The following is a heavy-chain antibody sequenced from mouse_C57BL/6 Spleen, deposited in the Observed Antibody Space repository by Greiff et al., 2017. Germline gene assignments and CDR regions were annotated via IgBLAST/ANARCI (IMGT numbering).Heavy chain of an antibody. Sequence: EVQGVESGGDLVKPGGSLKLSCAASGFTFSSYGMSWVRQTPDKRLEWVATISSGGSYTYYPGSVKGRFTISRDNAKNTLYLQMSSLKSEDTAMYYCARHAEGPGISLFAYWGQGTLVTVSA. CDR1: GFTFSSYG. V-gene: IGHV5-6*01. CDR2: ISSGGSYT. D-gene: IGHD4-1*01. J-gene: IGHJ3*01. CDR3: ARHAEGPGISLFAY.